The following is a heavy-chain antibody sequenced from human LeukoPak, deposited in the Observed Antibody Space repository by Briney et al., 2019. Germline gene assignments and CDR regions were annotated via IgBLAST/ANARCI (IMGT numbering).Heavy chain of an antibody. CDR2: IKQDGTEK. Sequence: GGSLRLSCAASGFTFSSYWMSWVRQAPGKGLEWVANIKQDGTEKYYVDSVRGQFTISRDNAQNSLYLQMNNLGTEDTAVYYCATDPASYCTSSTCDFDYWGQGTLVTVSS. CDR1: GFTFSSYW. CDR3: ATDPASYCTSSTCDFDY. J-gene: IGHJ4*02. V-gene: IGHV3-7*01. D-gene: IGHD2-8*01.